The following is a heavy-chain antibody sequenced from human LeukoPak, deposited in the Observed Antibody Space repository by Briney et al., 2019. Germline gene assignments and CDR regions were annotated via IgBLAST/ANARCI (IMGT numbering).Heavy chain of an antibody. CDR3: GRDDNFQFDC. Sequence: ASVKVSCKASGYTFTAYYLHWVRQAPGQGLEWMGWINPNTGDTNYAQKFQGRVTMTRDTSISTAYMELRRLRSDDTAVYYCGRDDNFQFDCWGKGTLVTVSS. D-gene: IGHD1-1*01. CDR2: INPNTGDT. CDR1: GYTFTAYY. J-gene: IGHJ4*02. V-gene: IGHV1-2*02.